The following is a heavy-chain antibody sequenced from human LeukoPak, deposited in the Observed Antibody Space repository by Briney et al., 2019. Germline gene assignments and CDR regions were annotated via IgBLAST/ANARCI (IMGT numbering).Heavy chain of an antibody. J-gene: IGHJ5*02. CDR2: IQPDGSEQ. CDR3: ASQSYARFDP. V-gene: IGHV3-7*01. D-gene: IGHD3-16*01. CDR1: GFTFSSNW. Sequence: GGSLRLSCAASGFTFSSNWMSWVRQAPGKGLEWVGNIQPDGSEQYPVDSVRGRFTISRDNARNSLFLQMNSLRVEDTAVYYCASQSYARFDPWGQGTLVTVSS.